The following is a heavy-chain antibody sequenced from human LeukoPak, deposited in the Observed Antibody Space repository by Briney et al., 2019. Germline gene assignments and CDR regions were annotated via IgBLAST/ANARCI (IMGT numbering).Heavy chain of an antibody. D-gene: IGHD3-22*01. J-gene: IGHJ3*02. V-gene: IGHV3-66*01. CDR1: GFTFSSYG. CDR2: IYSGGST. Sequence: RAGGSLRLSCAASGFTFSSYGMSWVRQAPGKGLEWVSVIYSGGSTYYADSVKGRFTISRDNAKNSLYLQMNSLRAEDTAFYYCARESSGGYYFDVFDIWGQGTMVTVSS. CDR3: ARESSGGYYFDVFDI.